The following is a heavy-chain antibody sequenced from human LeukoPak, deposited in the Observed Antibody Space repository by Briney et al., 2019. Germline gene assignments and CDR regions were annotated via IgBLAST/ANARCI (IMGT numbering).Heavy chain of an antibody. Sequence: SETLSLACTVSGGSISSSSYYWGWIRQPPGKGLEWIGSIYYSGSTYYNPSLKSRVTISVDTSKNQFSLKLSSVTAADTAVYYCARNPAYYGMDVWGQGTTVTVSS. CDR3: ARNPAYYGMDV. CDR1: GGSISSSSYY. CDR2: IYYSGST. V-gene: IGHV4-39*07. J-gene: IGHJ6*02. D-gene: IGHD2-2*01.